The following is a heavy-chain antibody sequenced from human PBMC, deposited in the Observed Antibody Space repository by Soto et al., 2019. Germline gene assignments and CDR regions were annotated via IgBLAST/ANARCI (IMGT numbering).Heavy chain of an antibody. CDR2: IKQDGSGK. CDR3: AREHYDYVWGSSLQYYFDY. Sequence: EVQLVESGGGLVQPGGSLRLSCAASGFTFSSYWMSWVRQAPGKGLEWVANIKQDGSGKYYVDSVKGRFTISRDNAKNSLYLQMNSLRAEDTAVYYCAREHYDYVWGSSLQYYFDYWGQGTLVTVSS. D-gene: IGHD3-16*01. CDR1: GFTFSSYW. V-gene: IGHV3-7*01. J-gene: IGHJ4*02.